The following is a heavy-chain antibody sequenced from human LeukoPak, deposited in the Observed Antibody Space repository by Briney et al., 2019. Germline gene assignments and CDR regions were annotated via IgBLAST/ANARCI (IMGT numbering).Heavy chain of an antibody. V-gene: IGHV3-30*18. CDR2: VSYDGSNK. Sequence: GGSLRLSCAASGFTFSNYGMHWVRQAPAKGLEWVGVVSYDGSNKYYPDSVKGRFTISRDNSKNTLNLQMNSLRAEDTAVYYCVKDRTGTYTLDYWGQGTLVTVSS. D-gene: IGHD3-10*01. CDR3: VKDRTGTYTLDY. CDR1: GFTFSNYG. J-gene: IGHJ4*02.